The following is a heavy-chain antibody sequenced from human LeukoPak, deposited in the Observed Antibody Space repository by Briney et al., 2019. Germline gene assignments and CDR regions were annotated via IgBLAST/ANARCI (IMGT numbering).Heavy chain of an antibody. J-gene: IGHJ4*02. V-gene: IGHV2-70*04. CDR2: IDWDDDK. CDR3: ARESYDYVWGSFDY. Sequence: SGTALVKPTQTLTLTCTFSGFSLSTSGMRVSWIRQPPGQALEWLARIDWDDDKFYSTSLKTRLTISKDTSKNQVVLTMTNMDPVDTATYYCARESYDYVWGSFDYWGQGTLVTVSS. D-gene: IGHD3-16*01. CDR1: GFSLSTSGMR.